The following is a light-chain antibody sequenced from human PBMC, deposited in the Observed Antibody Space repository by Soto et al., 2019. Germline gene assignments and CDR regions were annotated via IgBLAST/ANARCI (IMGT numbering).Light chain of an antibody. J-gene: IGLJ2*01. V-gene: IGLV4-69*01. Sequence: QLVLTQSPSASASLGASVKLTCTLSSGHSTYASAWHQQQPEKGPRYLMKLNSDGSHSKGDGIPDRFSGSSSGAERYLTISSLQSEDEAEYYCQTWGSGIQIFGGGTKLTVL. CDR1: SGHSTYA. CDR3: QTWGSGIQI. CDR2: LNSDGSH.